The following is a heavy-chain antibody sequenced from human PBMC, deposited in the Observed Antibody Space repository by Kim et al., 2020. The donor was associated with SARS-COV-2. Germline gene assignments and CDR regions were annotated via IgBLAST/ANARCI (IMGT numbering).Heavy chain of an antibody. J-gene: IGHJ4*02. D-gene: IGHD3-10*01. V-gene: IGHV3-66*01. Sequence: SGGSTYNADSGKGRFTISRDNSKNTLYLQMNSLRAEDTAVYYCARFGGGYWGQGTLVTVSS. CDR3: ARFGGGY. CDR2: SGGST.